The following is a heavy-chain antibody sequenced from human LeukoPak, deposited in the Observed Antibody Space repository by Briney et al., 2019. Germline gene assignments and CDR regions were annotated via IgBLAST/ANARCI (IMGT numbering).Heavy chain of an antibody. V-gene: IGHV1-69*05. Sequence: SVKVSCKAPGGTFSSYAISWVRQAPGQGLEWMGGIIPIFGTANYAQKFQGRVTITTDESTSTAYMELSSLRSEDTAVYYCAREILGYCSGGNCYEGDYWGQGTLVTVSS. D-gene: IGHD2-15*01. CDR3: AREILGYCSGGNCYEGDY. CDR1: GGTFSSYA. J-gene: IGHJ4*02. CDR2: IIPIFGTA.